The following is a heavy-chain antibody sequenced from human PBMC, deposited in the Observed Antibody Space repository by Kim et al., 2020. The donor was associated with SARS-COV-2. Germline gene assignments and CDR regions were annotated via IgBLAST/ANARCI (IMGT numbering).Heavy chain of an antibody. Sequence: STYYADSVKGRFTISRDNSKNTLYLQMNSLRAEDTAVYYCAKDQRRVLDPWGQGTLVTVSS. V-gene: IGHV3-23*01. CDR3: AKDQRRVLDP. CDR2: ST. J-gene: IGHJ5*02. D-gene: IGHD6-6*01.